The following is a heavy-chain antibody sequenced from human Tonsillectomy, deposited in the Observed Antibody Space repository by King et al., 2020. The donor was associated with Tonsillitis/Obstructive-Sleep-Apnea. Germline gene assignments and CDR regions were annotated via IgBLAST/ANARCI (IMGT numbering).Heavy chain of an antibody. V-gene: IGHV3-30*18. D-gene: IGHD6-13*01. CDR1: GFTFISYG. CDR2: ISYVGSKK. CDR3: AKDWRGYSSPWDYGMDV. Sequence: VQLVESGGGVVQPGRSLRLSCAALGFTFISYGIHWVRQAPGKGLEWVAVISYVGSKKYYADSVKGRFTISRDNSKNTLYLQMNSLRAEDTAVYYCAKDWRGYSSPWDYGMDVWGQGTTVTVSS. J-gene: IGHJ6*02.